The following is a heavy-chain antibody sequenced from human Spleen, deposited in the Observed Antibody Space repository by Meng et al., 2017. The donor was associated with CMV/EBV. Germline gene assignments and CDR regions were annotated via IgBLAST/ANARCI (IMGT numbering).Heavy chain of an antibody. CDR3: ARVARMTYYFDY. Sequence: CTVSGGSISSGDYYWSWIRQPPGKGLEWIGYIYYSGSTYYNPSLKSRVTISVDTSKNQFSLKLSSVTAADTAVYYCARVARMTYYFDYWGQGTLVTVSS. CDR2: IYYSGST. J-gene: IGHJ4*02. CDR1: GGSISSGDYY. D-gene: IGHD5-12*01. V-gene: IGHV4-30-4*01.